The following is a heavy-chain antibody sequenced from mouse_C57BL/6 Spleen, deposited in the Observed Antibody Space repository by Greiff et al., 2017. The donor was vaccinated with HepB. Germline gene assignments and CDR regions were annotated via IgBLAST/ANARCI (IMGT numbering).Heavy chain of an antibody. CDR3: ARLFITTVVAEDYYAMDY. D-gene: IGHD1-1*01. CDR2: IWSGGST. Sequence: VQLQQSGPGLVQPSQSLSITCTVSGFSLTSYGVHWVRQSPGKGLEWLGVIWSGGSTDYNAAFISRLSISKDNSKSQVFFKMNSLQADDTAIYYCARLFITTVVAEDYYAMDYWGQGTSVTVSS. V-gene: IGHV2-2*01. J-gene: IGHJ4*01. CDR1: GFSLTSYG.